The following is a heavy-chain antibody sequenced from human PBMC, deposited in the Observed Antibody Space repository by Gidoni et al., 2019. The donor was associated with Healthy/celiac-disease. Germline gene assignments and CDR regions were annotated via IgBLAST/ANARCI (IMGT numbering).Heavy chain of an antibody. CDR3: ARRATAAGTLDY. V-gene: IGHV3-21*01. CDR1: GLTFSSYS. J-gene: IGHJ4*02. D-gene: IGHD6-13*01. Sequence: EVQLVESGGGLVKPGGSLRLSCAASGLTFSSYSMNWVRQAPGKGLEWVSSISSSSSYIYYADSVKGRFTISRDNAKNSLYLQMNSLRAEDTAVYYCARRATAAGTLDYWGQGTLVTVSS. CDR2: ISSSSSYI.